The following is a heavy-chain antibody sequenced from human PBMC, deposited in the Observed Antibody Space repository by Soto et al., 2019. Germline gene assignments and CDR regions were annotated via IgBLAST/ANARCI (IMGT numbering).Heavy chain of an antibody. J-gene: IGHJ4*02. Sequence: GGSLRLSCAASGFTFNRYWMSWVRQAPGKGLEWVANIKKDGSEQYYVDSVKGRFTVSRDNAKNSLTLQMSGLRAEDTAVYYCAKFGMATTKRSPPYYIDYWGQGALVTVSS. CDR3: AKFGMATTKRSPPYYIDY. CDR2: IKKDGSEQ. D-gene: IGHD1-1*01. CDR1: GFTFNRYW. V-gene: IGHV3-7*03.